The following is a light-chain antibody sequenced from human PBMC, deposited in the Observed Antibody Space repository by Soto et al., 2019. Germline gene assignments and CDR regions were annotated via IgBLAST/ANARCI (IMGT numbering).Light chain of an antibody. CDR2: AAS. Sequence: DIQITPSPSSVSASVGDRVTITFRASQDISSWFAWYQQRPGKAPKLLIYAASSLQSGVPSRFSGSGSGTDFTLTISSLQPEDFATYYCQQLHDYPITFGQGTRLEIK. J-gene: IGKJ5*01. V-gene: IGKV1-12*01. CDR1: QDISSW. CDR3: QQLHDYPIT.